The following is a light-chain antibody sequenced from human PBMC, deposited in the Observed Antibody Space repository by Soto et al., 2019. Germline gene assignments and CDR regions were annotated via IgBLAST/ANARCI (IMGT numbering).Light chain of an antibody. CDR2: AAS. Sequence: DIQMTQSPSSLSASAGDGVTITCRASQSISSYLNWYQQKPGKAPKLLIYAASSLQSGVPSRFSGSGSGTDFTLTISSLQPEEFATYYCQQSYSTPRTFGQGTKVDIK. J-gene: IGKJ1*01. CDR1: QSISSY. V-gene: IGKV1-39*01. CDR3: QQSYSTPRT.